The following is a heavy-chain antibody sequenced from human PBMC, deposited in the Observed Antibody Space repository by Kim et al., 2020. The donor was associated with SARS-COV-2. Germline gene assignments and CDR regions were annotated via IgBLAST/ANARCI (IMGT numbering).Heavy chain of an antibody. Sequence: GGSLRLSCTASGFTFSNVWMTWVRQAPGKGLEWVGRIKSKSDGGTTDYAAPVKGRFTMSRDDSKNMVSLQMNTLKTEDIAVYYCTSLTEYCRGGSCYSGLSFGIWGQGTKLTVSS. J-gene: IGHJ3*02. D-gene: IGHD2-15*01. V-gene: IGHV3-15*01. CDR1: GFTFSNVW. CDR3: TSLTEYCRGGSCYSGLSFGI. CDR2: IKSKSDGGTT.